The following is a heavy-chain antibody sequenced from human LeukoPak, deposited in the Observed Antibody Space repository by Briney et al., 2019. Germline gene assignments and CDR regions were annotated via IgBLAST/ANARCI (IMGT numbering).Heavy chain of an antibody. J-gene: IGHJ4*02. CDR3: ARNPGPRTLDN. V-gene: IGHV3-11*06. CDR1: GFTFKDYY. D-gene: IGHD2-2*01. Sequence: GASLRLSCAVSGFTFKDYYMSWIRQAPGKGLVLVSFFSSSRDHTNYPLSLNGRFTISTDNPKISLYLQMNTLRAEDTAVYYCARNPGPRTLDNWGQGTLVTVSS. CDR2: FSSSRDHT.